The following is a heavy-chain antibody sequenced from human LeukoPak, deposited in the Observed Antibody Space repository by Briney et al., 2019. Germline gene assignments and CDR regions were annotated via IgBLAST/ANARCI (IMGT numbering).Heavy chain of an antibody. CDR2: INHSGST. CDR3: ARGTYYYDSSGYYHYYYGMDV. V-gene: IGHV4-34*01. Sequence: PSETLSLTCAVYGGSFSGYYWSWIRQPPGKGLEWIGEINHSGSTNYNPSLKSRVTISVDTSKNQFSLKLSSVTAADTAVYYCARGTYYYDSSGYYHYYYGMDVWGQGTTVTVSS. J-gene: IGHJ6*02. CDR1: GGSFSGYY. D-gene: IGHD3-22*01.